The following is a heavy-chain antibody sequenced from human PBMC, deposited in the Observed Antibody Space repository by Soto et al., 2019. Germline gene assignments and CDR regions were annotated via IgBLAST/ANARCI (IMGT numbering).Heavy chain of an antibody. CDR3: ARDYGSGWYGAAGVDY. CDR2: ISYDGSNK. CDR1: GFTFSSYA. Sequence: QVQLVESGGGVVQPGRSLRLSCVASGFTFSSYAMHWVRQAPGKGLEWVAVISYDGSNKYYADSVKGRFTISRDNSKNTLYLQMNRLRAEDTAVYYCARDYGSGWYGAAGVDYWGQGTLVTVSS. V-gene: IGHV3-30-3*01. D-gene: IGHD6-19*01. J-gene: IGHJ4*02.